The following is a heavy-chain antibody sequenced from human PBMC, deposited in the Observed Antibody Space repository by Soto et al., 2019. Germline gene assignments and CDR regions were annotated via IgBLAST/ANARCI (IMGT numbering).Heavy chain of an antibody. Sequence: SETLSLTCTVSGGSITTGSYYWGWIRRPPGKGLEWVASIYHDGSTYSSPSLKSRVTISVDTSKDQLSLKLTSLIATDTAVYYCARRTTAVANYFDDWGRGTQVTVSS. J-gene: IGHJ4*02. D-gene: IGHD4-17*01. CDR3: ARRTTAVANYFDD. CDR2: IYHDGST. V-gene: IGHV4-39*01. CDR1: GGSITTGSYY.